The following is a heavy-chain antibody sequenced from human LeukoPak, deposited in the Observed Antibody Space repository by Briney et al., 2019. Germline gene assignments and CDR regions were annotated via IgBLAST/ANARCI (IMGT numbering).Heavy chain of an antibody. D-gene: IGHD3-22*01. CDR3: ARLSYYYDSSGYTFDI. V-gene: IGHV5-51*01. J-gene: IGHJ3*02. Sequence: PGESLKISCKGSGYSFTSYWIGWVRQMPGKGLEWMGIIYPGDSDTRYSPSFQGQVTISADKSISTAYLQWSSLKASDTAMYYCARLSYYYDSSGYTFDIWGQGTMVTVSS. CDR1: GYSFTSYW. CDR2: IYPGDSDT.